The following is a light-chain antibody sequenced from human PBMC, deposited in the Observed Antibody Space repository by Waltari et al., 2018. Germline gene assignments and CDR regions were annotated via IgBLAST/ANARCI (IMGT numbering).Light chain of an antibody. Sequence: QSALTQPASVSGSPGQSITISCTGTSSDVGSYHYVPWYQQHPGKAPKLIIYDVSNRPSGVSNRFSGSKSGNTASLTISGLQAEDEADYYCSSYISSSTLELFGGGTSLTVL. V-gene: IGLV2-14*03. J-gene: IGLJ2*01. CDR2: DVS. CDR3: SSYISSSTLEL. CDR1: SSDVGSYHY.